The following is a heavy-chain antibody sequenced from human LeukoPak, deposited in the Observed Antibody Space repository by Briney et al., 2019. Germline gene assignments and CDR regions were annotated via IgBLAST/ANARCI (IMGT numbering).Heavy chain of an antibody. J-gene: IGHJ4*02. V-gene: IGHV3-21*01. CDR2: ISSSSSYI. Sequence: PGGSLRLSCAASGFTFSSYSMNWVRQAPGKGLEWVSSISSSSSYIYYADSVKGRFTISRDNAKNSLYLQMNSLRAEDTAVYYCARVAQDSSSWPQLYYFDYWGQGTLVTVPS. CDR1: GFTFSSYS. D-gene: IGHD6-13*01. CDR3: ARVAQDSSSWPQLYYFDY.